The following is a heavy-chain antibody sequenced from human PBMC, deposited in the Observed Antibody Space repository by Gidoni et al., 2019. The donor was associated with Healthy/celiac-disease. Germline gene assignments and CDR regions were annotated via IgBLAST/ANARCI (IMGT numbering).Heavy chain of an antibody. D-gene: IGHD3-9*01. CDR3: ARGILTGYYFPGAPSGHRDYYYYYMDA. Sequence: QVQLVQSGAEVKKPGSSVKVSCKASGGTFTSYAISWARPAPGPGVAWMGGIIPIFGTANYAQKFQGRVTITADESTSTAYMELSSLRSEDTAVYYCARGILTGYYFPGAPSGHRDYYYYYMDAWGKGTTVTVSS. CDR2: IIPIFGTA. V-gene: IGHV1-69*01. CDR1: GGTFTSYA. J-gene: IGHJ6*03.